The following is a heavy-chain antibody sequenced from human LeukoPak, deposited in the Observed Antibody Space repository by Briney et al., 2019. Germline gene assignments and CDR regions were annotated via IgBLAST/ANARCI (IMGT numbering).Heavy chain of an antibody. J-gene: IGHJ4*02. D-gene: IGHD6-13*01. CDR3: ARDIAAAGHNGVPLDY. CDR1: GYTFTSYG. Sequence: GASVKVSCKASGYTFTSYGISWVRQAPGQGLEWMGWISAYNGNTNYAQKLQGRVTMTTDTSTSTAYMELRSLRSDDTAVYYCARDIAAAGHNGVPLDYWGQGTLVTVSS. CDR2: ISAYNGNT. V-gene: IGHV1-18*01.